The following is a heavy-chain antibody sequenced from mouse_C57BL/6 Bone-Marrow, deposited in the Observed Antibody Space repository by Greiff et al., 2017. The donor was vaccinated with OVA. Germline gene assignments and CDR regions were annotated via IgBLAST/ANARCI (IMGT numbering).Heavy chain of an antibody. CDR2: FHPYNDDT. V-gene: IGHV1-47*01. Sequence: QVQLKESGAELVKPGASVKMSCKASGYTFTTYPIEWMKQNHGKSLEWIGNFHPYNDDTKYNEKFKGKATLTVEKSSSTVYLELSRLTSDDSAVYYCARGSYDGYSYYAMDYWGQGTSVTVSS. CDR3: ARGSYDGYSYYAMDY. CDR1: GYTFTTYP. J-gene: IGHJ4*01. D-gene: IGHD2-3*01.